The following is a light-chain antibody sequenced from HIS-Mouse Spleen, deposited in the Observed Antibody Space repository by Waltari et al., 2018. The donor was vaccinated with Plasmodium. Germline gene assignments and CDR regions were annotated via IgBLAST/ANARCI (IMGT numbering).Light chain of an antibody. V-gene: IGLV2-8*01. J-gene: IGLJ2*01. CDR2: EVS. CDR1: SSDVGGYNY. CDR3: SSYAGSNNLV. Sequence: QSALTQPPSASGSPGQSVTISCPGTSSDVGGYNYVFWYQQHPGKAPKLMIYEVSKRPSGVPDRFSGSKSGNTASLTVSGFQAEDEADYYCSSYAGSNNLVFGGGTKLTVL.